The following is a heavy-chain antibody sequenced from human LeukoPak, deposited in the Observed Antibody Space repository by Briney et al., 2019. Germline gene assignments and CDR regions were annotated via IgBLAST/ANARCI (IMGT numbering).Heavy chain of an antibody. Sequence: SETLSLTCTVSGGSISSYYWSWIRQPPGKGLEWIGYIYYSGSTNYNPSLKSRVTISEDTSKNQFSLKLSSVTAADTAVYYCARTSIAARRAGEYYFDYWGQGTLVTVSS. D-gene: IGHD6-6*01. V-gene: IGHV4-59*01. CDR3: ARTSIAARRAGEYYFDY. CDR1: GGSISSYY. CDR2: IYYSGST. J-gene: IGHJ4*02.